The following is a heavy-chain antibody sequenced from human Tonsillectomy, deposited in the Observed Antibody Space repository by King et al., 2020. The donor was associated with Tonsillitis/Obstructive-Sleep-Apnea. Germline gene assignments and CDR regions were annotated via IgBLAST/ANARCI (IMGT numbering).Heavy chain of an antibody. Sequence: VQLVQSGAEVKKPGSSVKVSCKASGGTYSSYAFSWVRQAPGQGLEWMGRIIPIIALANYAQKFQGRVTITAEKSTSTANMELSSLRSEDTAVYYCARAEPYSVTVFGVAPSHMDVWGKGTPVTVSS. V-gene: IGHV1-69*09. CDR2: IIPIIALA. CDR3: ARAEPYSVTVFGVAPSHMDV. CDR1: GGTYSSYA. J-gene: IGHJ6*03. D-gene: IGHD3-3*01.